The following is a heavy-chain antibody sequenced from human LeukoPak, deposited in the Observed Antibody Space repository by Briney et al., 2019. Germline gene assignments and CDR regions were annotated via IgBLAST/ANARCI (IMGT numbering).Heavy chain of an antibody. CDR1: GFTVSSNH. CDR2: IYSGGST. J-gene: IGHJ4*02. V-gene: IGHV3-53*01. CDR3: AREGRYCSGGSCYAFDY. D-gene: IGHD2-15*01. Sequence: PGGSLRLSCAASGFTVSSNHMSWVRQAPGKGLEWVSVIYSGGSTYYADSVKGRFTISRDNSKNTLYLQMNSLRAEDTAVYYCAREGRYCSGGSCYAFDYWGQGTLVSVSS.